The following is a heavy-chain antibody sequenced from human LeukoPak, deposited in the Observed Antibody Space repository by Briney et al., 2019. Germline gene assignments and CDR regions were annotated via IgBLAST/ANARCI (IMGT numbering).Heavy chain of an antibody. CDR2: INKDGSDK. CDR3: ARDAGYGGNSDY. CDR1: GFTLNMYW. Sequence: GGSLRLSCAASGFTLNMYWMTWVRQAPGKGLESVAYINKDGSDKYYVDSVKGRFIVSRDNAKNSLYLQMNSLRAEDTAVYYCARDAGYGGNSDYWGQGTLVTVSS. J-gene: IGHJ4*02. D-gene: IGHD4-23*01. V-gene: IGHV3-7*01.